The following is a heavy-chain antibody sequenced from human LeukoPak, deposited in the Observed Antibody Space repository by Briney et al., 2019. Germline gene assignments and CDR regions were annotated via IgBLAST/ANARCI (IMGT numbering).Heavy chain of an antibody. Sequence: GSVKVSFKASGYTFPSYYMHWVRPAPGQGLEWMGIINPSGGSTSYAQKFQGRVTMTRDTSTSTVYMELSSLRSEDTAVYYCARGRITMVRGVRGGHNWFDPWGQGTLVTVSS. CDR1: GYTFPSYY. J-gene: IGHJ5*02. V-gene: IGHV1-46*01. D-gene: IGHD3-10*01. CDR3: ARGRITMVRGVRGGHNWFDP. CDR2: INPSGGST.